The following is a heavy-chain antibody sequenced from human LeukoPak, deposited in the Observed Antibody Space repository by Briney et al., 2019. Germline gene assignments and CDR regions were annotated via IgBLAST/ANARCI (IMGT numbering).Heavy chain of an antibody. V-gene: IGHV1-69*02. CDR2: IIPILGIA. J-gene: IGHJ3*02. D-gene: IGHD1-26*01. CDR3: DGWELLGRDAFDI. Sequence: GASVKASCKASGGTFSSYTISWVRQAPGQGLEWMGRIIPILGIANYAQKFQGRVTITADKSTSTAYMELSSLRSEDTAVYYCDGWELLGRDAFDIWGQGTMVTVSS. CDR1: GGTFSSYT.